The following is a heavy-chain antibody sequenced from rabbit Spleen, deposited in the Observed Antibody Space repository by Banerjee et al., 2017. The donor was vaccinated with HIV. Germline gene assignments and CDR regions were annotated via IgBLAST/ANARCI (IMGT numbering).Heavy chain of an antibody. Sequence: EQLVESGGGLVQPEGSLTLTCKASGDSFSDKDVMCWVRQAPGKGLEWIACINIVTGKSVYASWAKGRFIMYRASPTPVTLQMTSLSAADTAPYFCARDLVAVIGWNFNSWGRGTCFSVS. D-gene: IGHD1-1*01. CDR2: INIVTGKS. V-gene: IGHV1S45*01. CDR1: GDSFSDKDV. CDR3: ARDLVAVIGWNFNS. J-gene: IGHJ6*01.